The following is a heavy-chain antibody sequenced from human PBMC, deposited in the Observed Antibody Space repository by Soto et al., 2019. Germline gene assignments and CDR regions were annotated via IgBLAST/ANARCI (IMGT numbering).Heavy chain of an antibody. V-gene: IGHV3-21*01. J-gene: IGHJ6*02. CDR3: ARDGGVAQRGMDV. Sequence: EVQLVESGGGLVKPGGSLRLSCAASGFTFSSYSMNWVRQAPGKGLEWVSSISSSSSYIYYADSVKGRFTISRDNAKNSLYLQMNSLRAEDTAVYYCARDGGVAQRGMDVWGQGTTVTVSS. CDR2: ISSSSSYI. D-gene: IGHD3-16*01. CDR1: GFTFSSYS.